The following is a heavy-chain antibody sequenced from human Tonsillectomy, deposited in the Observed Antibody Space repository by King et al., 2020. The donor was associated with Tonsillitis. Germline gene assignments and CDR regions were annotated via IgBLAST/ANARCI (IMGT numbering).Heavy chain of an antibody. CDR2: IKQDGSEK. CDR1: GFTFSSYW. J-gene: IGHJ4*02. D-gene: IGHD3-10*01. Sequence: VQLVESGGGLVQPGGSLRLSCAASGFTFSSYWMSWVRQAPGKGLEWVANIKQDGSEKYYVDSVKGRFTISRDNAKNSLYLQMNSLRAEDTAGYYCACGSGSYGNYFDYWGQGTLVTVSS. V-gene: IGHV3-7*01. CDR3: ACGSGSYGNYFDY.